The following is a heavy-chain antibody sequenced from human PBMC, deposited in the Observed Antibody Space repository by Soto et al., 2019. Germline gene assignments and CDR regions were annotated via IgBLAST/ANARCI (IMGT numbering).Heavy chain of an antibody. J-gene: IGHJ5*02. V-gene: IGHV3-30*18. CDR3: AKDLHPRIVVVPAAKGAWFDP. Sequence: QVQLVESGGGLVKPGGSLRLSCAASGFTFSSYGMHWVRQAPGKGLEWVAVISYDGSNKYYADSVKGRFTISRGNSKNTLYLQMNSLRAEDTAVYYCAKDLHPRIVVVPAAKGAWFDPWGQGTLVTVSS. CDR1: GFTFSSYG. D-gene: IGHD2-2*01. CDR2: ISYDGSNK.